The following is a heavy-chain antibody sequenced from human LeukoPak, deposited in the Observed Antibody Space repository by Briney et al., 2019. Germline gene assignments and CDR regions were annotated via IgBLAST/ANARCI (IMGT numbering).Heavy chain of an antibody. Sequence: PGGSLRLSCAASGFTFSSYAMTWVRQAPGKGLEWVSSISESGGSTFYADSVKGRFTLSRDNSKNTLYLQLNSLRAEDTAEYYCAKGPATGYFDYWGQGTLVTVST. CDR2: ISESGGST. CDR3: AKGPATGYFDY. V-gene: IGHV3-23*01. CDR1: GFTFSSYA. D-gene: IGHD2-2*01. J-gene: IGHJ4*02.